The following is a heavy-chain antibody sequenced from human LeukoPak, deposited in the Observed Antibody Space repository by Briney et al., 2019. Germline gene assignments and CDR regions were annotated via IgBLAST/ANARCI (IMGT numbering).Heavy chain of an antibody. V-gene: IGHV3-9*01. Sequence: PGRSLRLSCAASGFTFDDYAMHWVRQAPGKGLEWVSGISWNSGSIGYADSVKGRFTISRDNAKNSLYLQMNSLRAEDTALYYCAGRASDSYLLYWGQGILVTVSA. CDR3: AGRASDSYLLY. CDR2: ISWNSGSI. D-gene: IGHD2-15*01. CDR1: GFTFDDYA. J-gene: IGHJ4*02.